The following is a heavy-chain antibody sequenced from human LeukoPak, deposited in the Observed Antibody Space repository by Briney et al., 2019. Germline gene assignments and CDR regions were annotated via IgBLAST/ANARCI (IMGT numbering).Heavy chain of an antibody. CDR3: AKARVTYLDDAFDI. J-gene: IGHJ3*02. D-gene: IGHD3-10*01. CDR1: GFTFSGYG. Sequence: GRSLRLSCAASGFTFSGYGMHWVRQSPGKGLEWVAGTSYDGSNQYYADSVKGRFTISRDNSKNTLSLQMNSLRAEDTAVYYCAKARVTYLDDAFDIWGQGTMVTVSS. V-gene: IGHV3-30*18. CDR2: TSYDGSNQ.